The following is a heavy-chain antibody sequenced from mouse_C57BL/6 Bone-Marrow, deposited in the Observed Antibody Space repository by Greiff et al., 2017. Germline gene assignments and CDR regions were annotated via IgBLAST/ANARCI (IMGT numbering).Heavy chain of an antibody. J-gene: IGHJ2*01. V-gene: IGHV10-1*01. CDR2: IRSKGNNYAT. CDR3: GRQGYLDY. Sequence: EVKLMESGGGLVQPKGSLKLSCAASGFSFNTYAMNWVRQAPGQGLEWVARIRSKGNNYATDYAESVKDRLTISRDDSESMLHLQMSNLKTEDTAMYYCGRQGYLDYWGQGTTLTVSS. CDR1: GFSFNTYA.